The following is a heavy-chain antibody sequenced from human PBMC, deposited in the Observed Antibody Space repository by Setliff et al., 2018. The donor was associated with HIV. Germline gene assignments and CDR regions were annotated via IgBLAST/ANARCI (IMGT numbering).Heavy chain of an antibody. D-gene: IGHD3-10*01. Sequence: SVKVSCKASGHSFTTYFLHWVRQAPGQGLEWMGGIIPIYGTPIYAQKFQGRVTITADESTSTAYMELSSLRSEDTAVYYCARGDYGSGSYYPYYFYYGMDVWGQGTTVTVS. V-gene: IGHV1-69*13. CDR1: GHSFTTYF. CDR3: ARGDYGSGSYYPYYFYYGMDV. J-gene: IGHJ6*02. CDR2: IIPIYGTP.